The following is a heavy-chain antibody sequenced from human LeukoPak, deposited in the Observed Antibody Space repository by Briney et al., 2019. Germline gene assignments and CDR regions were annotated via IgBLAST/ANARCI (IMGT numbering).Heavy chain of an antibody. J-gene: IGHJ3*02. Sequence: AAVKVSCKASGYTFTSYGISWVRQAPGQGLEWMGWIRAYNGKTNYAQKLQGRVTMTTDTSTSTDYMELRSLRSDDTAVYYCAREQPDGSGGSCYETPGAFDIWGQGTMVTVSS. CDR3: AREQPDGSGGSCYETPGAFDI. CDR2: IRAYNGKT. V-gene: IGHV1-18*01. CDR1: GYTFTSYG. D-gene: IGHD2-15*01.